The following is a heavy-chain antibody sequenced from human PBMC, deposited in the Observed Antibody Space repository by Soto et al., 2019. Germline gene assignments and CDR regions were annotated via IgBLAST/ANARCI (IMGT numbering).Heavy chain of an antibody. V-gene: IGHV1-69*13. D-gene: IGHD3-22*01. Sequence: SVKLSCKSSGGTFSSYAISWVRQAPGQGLEWMGGIIPIFGTANYAQKFQGRVTITADESTSTAYMELSSLRSEDTAVYYCARDSRAYYYDSSGYYRPKDFDYWGQGTLVTVSS. CDR3: ARDSRAYYYDSSGYYRPKDFDY. CDR1: GGTFSSYA. CDR2: IIPIFGTA. J-gene: IGHJ4*02.